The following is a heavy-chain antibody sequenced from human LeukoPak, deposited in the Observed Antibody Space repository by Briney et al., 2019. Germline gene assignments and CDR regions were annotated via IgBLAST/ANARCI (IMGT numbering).Heavy chain of an antibody. CDR2: INHNGNVN. CDR3: ARDNYLFGGYYYYYGMDV. Sequence: GGSLRLSCAASGFTFSSYWMNWARQAPGKGLEWVASINHNGNVNYYVDSVKGRFTISRDNAKNSLYLQMNSLRAEDTAVYYCARDNYLFGGYYYYYGMDVWGQGTTVTVSS. J-gene: IGHJ6*02. CDR1: GFTFSSYW. V-gene: IGHV3-7*01. D-gene: IGHD3-16*01.